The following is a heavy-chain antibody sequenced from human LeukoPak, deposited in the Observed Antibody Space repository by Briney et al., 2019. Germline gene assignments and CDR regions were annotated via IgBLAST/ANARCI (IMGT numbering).Heavy chain of an antibody. V-gene: IGHV3-23*01. CDR1: GFTFSSYA. J-gene: IGHJ4*02. D-gene: IGHD6-19*01. CDR3: AKGGSSVWYCDY. CDR2: ISGSGGST. Sequence: GGSLRLSCAASGFTFSSYAMSWVRQAPGKGLERVSAISGSGGSTYYADSVKGRFTISRDNSKNTLYLQMNSLRAEDTAVYYCAKGGSSVWYCDYWGQGTLVTVSS.